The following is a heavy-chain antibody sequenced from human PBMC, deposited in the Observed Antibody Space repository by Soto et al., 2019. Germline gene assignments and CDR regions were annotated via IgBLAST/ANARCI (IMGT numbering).Heavy chain of an antibody. CDR3: ARASTYYDFWSGFRGFDP. CDR1: GGSISSGGYY. CDR2: IYYSGST. D-gene: IGHD3-3*01. V-gene: IGHV4-31*03. J-gene: IGHJ5*02. Sequence: QVQLQESGPGLVKPSQTLSLTCTVSGGSISSGGYYWSWIRQHPGKGLEWIGYIYYSGSTYYNPSLKSRVTIAVDTSKNQFSLKLSSVTAADTAVYYCARASTYYDFWSGFRGFDPWGQGTLVTVSS.